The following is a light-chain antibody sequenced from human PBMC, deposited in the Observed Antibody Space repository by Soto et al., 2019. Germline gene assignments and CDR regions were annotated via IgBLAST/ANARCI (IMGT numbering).Light chain of an antibody. Sequence: DIQMTQSPSYLSASVGDRVTITCRASQDISNDLACYQQKPGKVPKLLIYAASTLQTGVQSRFSGSVSGTVLTLNISRLQPEDGATYYGQNYNSAPNTFGRGTRLEIK. CDR2: AAS. CDR1: QDISND. CDR3: QNYNSAPNT. V-gene: IGKV1-27*01. J-gene: IGKJ2*01.